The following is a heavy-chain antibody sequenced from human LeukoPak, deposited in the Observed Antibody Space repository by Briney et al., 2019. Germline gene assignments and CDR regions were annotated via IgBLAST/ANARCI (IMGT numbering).Heavy chain of an antibody. CDR2: INAGNGNT. D-gene: IGHD3-3*01. CDR3: ASGSRYYPLRFLEWLRPYYYYGMDV. J-gene: IGHJ6*02. V-gene: IGHV1-3*01. Sequence: ASVKVSCKASGYTFTSYATHWVRQAPGQRLEWMGWINAGNGNTKYSQKFQGRVTITRDTSASTAYMELSSLRSEDTAVYYCASGSRYYPLRFLEWLRPYYYYGMDVWGQGTTVTVSS. CDR1: GYTFTSYA.